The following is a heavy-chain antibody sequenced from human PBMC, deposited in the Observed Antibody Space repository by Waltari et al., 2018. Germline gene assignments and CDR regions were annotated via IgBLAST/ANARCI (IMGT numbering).Heavy chain of an antibody. V-gene: IGHV4-59*01. Sequence: QVQLQESGPGLVKPSETLSLTCTVSGGSISSYYWRWIRQPPGKGLEWIGYIYYSGSTNYNPSLKSRVTISVDTSKNQFSLKLSSVTAADTAVYYCARVFRGYCSGGSCYSAAFDIWGQGTMVTVSS. D-gene: IGHD2-15*01. CDR2: IYYSGST. CDR3: ARVFRGYCSGGSCYSAAFDI. CDR1: GGSISSYY. J-gene: IGHJ3*02.